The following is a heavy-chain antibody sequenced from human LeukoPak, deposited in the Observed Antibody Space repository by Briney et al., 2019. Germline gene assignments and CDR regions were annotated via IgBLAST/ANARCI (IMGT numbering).Heavy chain of an antibody. D-gene: IGHD6-13*01. V-gene: IGHV3-23*01. CDR2: ISGSGGST. J-gene: IGHJ1*01. Sequence: GGSLRLSCAASGFTFSSYAMSWVRQAPGKGLEWVSAISGSGGSTYYADSAKGRFTISRDNSKNTLYLQMNSLRAEDTAVYYCAKDRGPQHLVPEYFQHWGQGTLVTVSS. CDR3: AKDRGPQHLVPEYFQH. CDR1: GFTFSSYA.